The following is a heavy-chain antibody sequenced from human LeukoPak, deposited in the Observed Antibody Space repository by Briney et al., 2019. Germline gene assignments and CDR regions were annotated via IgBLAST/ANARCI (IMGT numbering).Heavy chain of an antibody. D-gene: IGHD3-22*01. CDR3: AREWSEHYYYDSSGYFI. CDR2: ISSSSYI. J-gene: IGHJ4*02. Sequence: PGGSLRLSCAASGFTFSSYSMNWVRQAPGKGLEWVSSISSSSYIYYAGSVKGRFTISRDNAKNSLYLQMNSLRAEDTAVYYCAREWSEHYYYDSSGYFIWGQGTLVTVSS. V-gene: IGHV3-21*01. CDR1: GFTFSSYS.